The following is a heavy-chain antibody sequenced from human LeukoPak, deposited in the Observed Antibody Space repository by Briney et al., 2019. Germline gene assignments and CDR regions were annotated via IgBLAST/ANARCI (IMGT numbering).Heavy chain of an antibody. CDR2: IRESGGST. J-gene: IGHJ4*02. V-gene: IGHV3-23*01. Sequence: GGSLRLSCTASGFTFADYTVSWVRQAPGKGLEWVSAIRESGGSTHYADSVKGRFTISRDNSKNTLYLQVNSLRAEDTAVYYCAKTKPYGTTWYGGIDWGQGALVTVSS. CDR3: AKTKPYGTTWYGGID. CDR1: GFTFADYT. D-gene: IGHD6-13*01.